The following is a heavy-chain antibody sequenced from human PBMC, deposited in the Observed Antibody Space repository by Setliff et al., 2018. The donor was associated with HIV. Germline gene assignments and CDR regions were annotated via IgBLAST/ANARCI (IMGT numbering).Heavy chain of an antibody. V-gene: IGHV4-4*09. CDR3: ARREGAGKFDY. Sequence: SETLSLTCTVSGGSISGYYWSWIRQPPGKGLGWIGYIYTSGSTNYNPSLKGRVTMSVDTSKNQFSLKLSSVTAADTAVYYCARREGAGKFDYWGQGTLVTVSS. CDR1: GGSISGYY. J-gene: IGHJ4*02. CDR2: IYTSGST.